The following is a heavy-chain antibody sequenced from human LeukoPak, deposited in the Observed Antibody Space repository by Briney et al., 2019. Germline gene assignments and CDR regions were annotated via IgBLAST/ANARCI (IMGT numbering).Heavy chain of an antibody. CDR2: INPSGGST. CDR3: ARGRAYYDFWSGFNY. Sequence: ASVKVSCKASGGTFSSYAISWVRQAPGQGLEWMGIINPSGGSTGYAQKFQGRVTMTRDTSTSTVYMELSSLRSEDTAVYYCARGRAYYDFWSGFNYWGQGTLVTVSS. D-gene: IGHD3-3*01. J-gene: IGHJ4*02. V-gene: IGHV1-46*01. CDR1: GGTFSSYA.